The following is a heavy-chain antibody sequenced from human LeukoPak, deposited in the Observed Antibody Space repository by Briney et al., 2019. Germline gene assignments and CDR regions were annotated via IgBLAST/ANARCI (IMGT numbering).Heavy chain of an antibody. V-gene: IGHV4-59*08. CDR3: ASHSSSWLRFDY. D-gene: IGHD6-13*01. Sequence: SETLSLTCNVSGGSISSYYWSWIWQPPGKGLEWVGYIYYSGSTNYNPSLKSRVTMSVDTSKSQFSLKLSSVTAADTAVYYCASHSSSWLRFDYWGQGTLVTVSS. CDR2: IYYSGST. J-gene: IGHJ4*02. CDR1: GGSISSYY.